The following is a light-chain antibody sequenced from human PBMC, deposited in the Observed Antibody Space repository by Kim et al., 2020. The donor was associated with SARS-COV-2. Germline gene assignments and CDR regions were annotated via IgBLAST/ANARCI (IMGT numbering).Light chain of an antibody. CDR3: YSAADNNLV. CDR2: KDS. V-gene: IGLV3-27*01. CDR1: GLAKKY. Sequence: VSPGQRARITSSGVGLAKKYARGCQQKPGQAPVLVIYKDSERTSGIPERFSGSSSGTTVTLTISGAQVEDEADYYCYSAADNNLVFGGGTKLTVL. J-gene: IGLJ3*02.